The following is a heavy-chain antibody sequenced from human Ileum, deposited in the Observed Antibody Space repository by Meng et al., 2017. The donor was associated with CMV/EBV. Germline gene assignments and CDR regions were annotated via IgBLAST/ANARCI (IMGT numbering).Heavy chain of an antibody. Sequence: KVSCKPSGYTVTGAYMHWVRQAPGQGLEWMGWISPNSGDTKYAQEFQGRVTMTRDTSINTAYMEVSRLTFDDTAVYYCAKSYNFGFDYWGQGTLVTVSS. CDR1: GYTVTGAY. V-gene: IGHV1-2*02. CDR2: ISPNSGDT. CDR3: AKSYNFGFDY. J-gene: IGHJ4*02. D-gene: IGHD5-18*01.